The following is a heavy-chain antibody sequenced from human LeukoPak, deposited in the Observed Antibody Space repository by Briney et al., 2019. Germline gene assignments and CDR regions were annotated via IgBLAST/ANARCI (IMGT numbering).Heavy chain of an antibody. CDR2: ISWNSGSI. D-gene: IGHD3-10*01. CDR3: ANPSYGVSGGY. Sequence: GGSLRLSCAASGFTFDDYAMHWVRQGPGKGLEWVSGISWNSGSIGYADSVKGRFTISRDNAKNSLYLQMNSLRAEDTAVYYCANPSYGVSGGYWGQGTLVTVSS. J-gene: IGHJ4*02. CDR1: GFTFDDYA. V-gene: IGHV3-9*01.